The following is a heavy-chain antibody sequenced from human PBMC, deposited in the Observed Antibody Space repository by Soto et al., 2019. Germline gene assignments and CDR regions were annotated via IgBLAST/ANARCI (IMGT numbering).Heavy chain of an antibody. Sequence: LRLSCVASGFTFSSHALTWVRQAPGKGLEWVSVIGSLETSTFYVDSVRGWFTISRDNSKNTLYLQMNNLRAEDTAVYYCAKGTASSPSYYYYGLDVWGQGTTVTVSS. CDR1: GFTFSSHA. V-gene: IGHV3-23*01. D-gene: IGHD6-13*01. CDR3: AKGTASSPSYYYYGLDV. J-gene: IGHJ6*02. CDR2: IGSLETST.